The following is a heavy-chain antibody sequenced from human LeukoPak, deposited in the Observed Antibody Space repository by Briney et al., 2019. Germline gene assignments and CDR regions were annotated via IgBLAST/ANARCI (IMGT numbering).Heavy chain of an antibody. J-gene: IGHJ4*02. V-gene: IGHV4-59*11. D-gene: IGHD6-19*01. CDR2: ISDKGTT. CDR1: GVSINSHY. CDR3: ARRDAGWNYCDH. Sequence: SETLSLTCAVSGVSINSHYWSWIRQSPGRGLEWIGHISDKGTTKYNPSLKSRVIISADTSKNHLSLNLTSVLATDTAIYYCARRDAGWNYCDHWGQGILVTVSP.